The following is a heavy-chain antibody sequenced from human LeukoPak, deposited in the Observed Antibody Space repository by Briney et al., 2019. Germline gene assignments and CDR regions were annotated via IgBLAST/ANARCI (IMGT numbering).Heavy chain of an antibody. V-gene: IGHV3-30-3*01. D-gene: IGHD6-13*01. Sequence: GGSLRLSCAASGFTFSSYAMHWVRQAPGKGLEWVAVISYDGSSKYYVDSVKGRFTISRDNSKNTLYLQMNSLRAEDTAVYYCARDFSSSSFGYWGQGTLVTVSS. CDR2: ISYDGSSK. CDR3: ARDFSSSSFGY. J-gene: IGHJ4*02. CDR1: GFTFSSYA.